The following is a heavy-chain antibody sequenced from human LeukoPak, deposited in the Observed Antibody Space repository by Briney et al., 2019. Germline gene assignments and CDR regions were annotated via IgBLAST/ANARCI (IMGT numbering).Heavy chain of an antibody. V-gene: IGHV3-43*02. CDR1: GFTFHNYA. D-gene: IGHD6-19*01. Sequence: PGGSLRLSCAASGFTFHNYAMHWVRQAPGKGLEWVSLIKGNGDTTYNADSGKGRFTISRDNSKNSLYLQINSLRTEDTALYYCAKDIGSGWSFDCWGQGTLVTVSS. J-gene: IGHJ4*02. CDR2: IKGNGDTT. CDR3: AKDIGSGWSFDC.